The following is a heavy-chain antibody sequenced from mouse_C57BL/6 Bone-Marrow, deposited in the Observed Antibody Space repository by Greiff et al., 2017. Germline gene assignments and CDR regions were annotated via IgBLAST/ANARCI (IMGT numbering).Heavy chain of an antibody. CDR2: IDPSDSET. CDR1: GYTFTSYW. Sequence: QVQLQQPGAELVRPGSSVKLSCKASGYTFTSYWMHWVKQRPIQGLEWIGNIDPSDSETHYNQKFKDKATLTVDKSSSTAYMQLLSLTSEDSAVYYCARSYYGNYEGVDYWGQGTSVTVSS. J-gene: IGHJ4*01. CDR3: ARSYYGNYEGVDY. V-gene: IGHV1-52*01. D-gene: IGHD2-10*01.